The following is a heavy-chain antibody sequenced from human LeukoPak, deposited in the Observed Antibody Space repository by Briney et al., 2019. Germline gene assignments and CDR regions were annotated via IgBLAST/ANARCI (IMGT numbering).Heavy chain of an antibody. CDR2: ISAYNGNT. V-gene: IGHV1-18*01. D-gene: IGHD3-3*01. CDR3: AGADYDFWSGYPLHYFDY. J-gene: IGHJ4*02. CDR1: GYTFTSYG. Sequence: ASVKVSCKASGYTFTSYGISWVRQAPGQGLEWMGWISAYNGNTNYAQKLQGRVTMTTDTSTSTAYMELRSLRSDDTAVYYCAGADYDFWSGYPLHYFDYWGQGTLVTVSS.